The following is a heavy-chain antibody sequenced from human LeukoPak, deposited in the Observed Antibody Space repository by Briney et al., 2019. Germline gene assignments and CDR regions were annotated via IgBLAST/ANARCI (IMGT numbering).Heavy chain of an antibody. CDR2: IYSGGST. V-gene: IGHV3-53*01. CDR1: GFTVSSNY. CDR3: AGRYYDFWSGPSMPMDV. J-gene: IGHJ6*04. Sequence: GGSLRLSCAASGFTVSSNYMSWVRQAPGKGLEWVSVIYSGGSTYYADSVKGRFTISRDNSKNTLYLQMNSLRAEDTAVYYCAGRYYDFWSGPSMPMDVWGKGTTVTVSS. D-gene: IGHD3-3*01.